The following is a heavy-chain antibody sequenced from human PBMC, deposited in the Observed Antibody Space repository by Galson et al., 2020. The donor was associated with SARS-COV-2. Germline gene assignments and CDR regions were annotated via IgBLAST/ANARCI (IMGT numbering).Heavy chain of an antibody. Sequence: SETLSLTCSVSRGSIRNYYWNWIRQPPGGRLEWIGYIYHSGRANFKPSLNFNPSLNNRVSMSLDLSKNQFSLRLTSVTAADTAVYYCARDRSSGRPRDAFDVWGQGTMVTVSS. V-gene: IGHV4-59*01. CDR3: ARDRSSGRPRDAFDV. CDR2: IYHSGRA. CDR1: RGSIRNYY. D-gene: IGHD6-6*01. J-gene: IGHJ3*01.